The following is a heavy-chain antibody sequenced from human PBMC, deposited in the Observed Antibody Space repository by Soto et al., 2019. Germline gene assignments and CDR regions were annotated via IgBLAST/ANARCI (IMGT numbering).Heavy chain of an antibody. D-gene: IGHD6-13*01. CDR3: AKGTYPGTAAADRFAFDM. CDR2: ISGDGNYK. J-gene: IGHJ3*02. V-gene: IGHV3-30*18. Sequence: QVQLVESGGGVVQPGGSLRLSCAASGFTFSSYGMHWVRQVPGKGLEWVAVISGDGNYKYYAESVKGRFTVSRENSKNTLYLQLNSLRAEDTAVYYCAKGTYPGTAAADRFAFDMWGQGTMVIVSS. CDR1: GFTFSSYG.